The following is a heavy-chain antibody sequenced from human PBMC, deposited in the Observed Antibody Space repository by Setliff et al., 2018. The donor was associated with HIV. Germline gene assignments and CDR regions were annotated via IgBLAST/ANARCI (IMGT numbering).Heavy chain of an antibody. CDR2: IYHSGST. V-gene: IGHV4-4*02. Sequence: PSETLSLTCAVSGASISSSNWWSWVRQPPGKGLEWIGQIYHSGSTIYNPSLKSRVTISVDKSKNQFSLKVSSVTAADTAMYYCARSPGRGLAASIAAFFDYWGQGPPVTVS. D-gene: IGHD6-6*01. J-gene: IGHJ4*02. CDR3: ARSPGRGLAASIAAFFDY. CDR1: GASISSSNW.